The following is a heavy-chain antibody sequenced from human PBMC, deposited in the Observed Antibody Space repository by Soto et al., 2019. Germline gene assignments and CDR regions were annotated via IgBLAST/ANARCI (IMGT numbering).Heavy chain of an antibody. CDR3: VKENYGDYSYHFEF. CDR1: GFTFSSYA. CDR2: ISYDGSEQ. Sequence: QVQLVESGGGVVQPGGSLRLSCAASGFTFSSYAMHWVRQAPGKGLEWVAFISYDGSEQYYADSVKGRFPIAKVTSKHTLNLQLNSPRAEDSAIYFCVKENYGDYSYHFEFWGQGTLVTVS. J-gene: IGHJ4*02. D-gene: IGHD4-17*01. V-gene: IGHV3-30*02.